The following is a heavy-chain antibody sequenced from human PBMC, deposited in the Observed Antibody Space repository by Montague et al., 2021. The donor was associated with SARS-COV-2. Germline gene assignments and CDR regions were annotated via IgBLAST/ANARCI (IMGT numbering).Heavy chain of an antibody. CDR2: FSCSGDKT. CDR3: AKDLFCSGGDCYFYGMDL. Sequence: SLRLSCAASGFTFSTYAMSWVRRAPGKGLEWVSAFSCSGDKTYYADSVKGRFTISRDNSKNTVSLQMNSLQVEDTAVYYCAKDLFCSGGDCYFYGMDLWGQGTTVTVSS. D-gene: IGHD2-15*01. CDR1: GFTFSTYA. J-gene: IGHJ6*02. V-gene: IGHV3-23*01.